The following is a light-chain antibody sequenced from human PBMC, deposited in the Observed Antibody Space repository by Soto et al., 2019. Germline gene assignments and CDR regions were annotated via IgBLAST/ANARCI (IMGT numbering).Light chain of an antibody. Sequence: EIVLTQSPGTLSLSPGERATLFCRTSQSVDSNFLAWYQQKPGQAPRLLVYGSSARAAGVPDRFLGSGSGTDFTLTITRLEPEDFAVYFCQQYCRSPLLYTFGQGTKLGVK. J-gene: IGKJ2*01. V-gene: IGKV3-20*01. CDR3: QQYCRSPLLYT. CDR2: GSS. CDR1: QSVDSNF.